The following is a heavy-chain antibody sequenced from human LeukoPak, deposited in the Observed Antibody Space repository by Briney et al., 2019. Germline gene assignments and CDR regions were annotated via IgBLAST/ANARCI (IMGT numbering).Heavy chain of an antibody. V-gene: IGHV3-23*01. Sequence: GGSLRLSCAASGFTLGSYAMYWVRQAPGKGLEWVSGIFGSGGSAHYADSVKGRFTISRDNSKNTVYLQMDSLRAEDTATYYCAKTTTGYSSGRYPAWPIDYWGQGTLVTVSS. CDR2: IFGSGGSA. CDR1: GFTLGSYA. J-gene: IGHJ4*02. CDR3: AKTTTGYSSGRYPAWPIDY. D-gene: IGHD2-15*01.